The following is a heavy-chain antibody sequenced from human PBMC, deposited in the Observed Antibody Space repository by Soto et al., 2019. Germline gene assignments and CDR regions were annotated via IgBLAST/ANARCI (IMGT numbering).Heavy chain of an antibody. V-gene: IGHV1-69*01. CDR3: ARERGDYGSGNYYNRIDF. Sequence: QVQLVQSGPEVKEPGSSVKLTCKVSGGIFNTYAISWLRQAPGQGLEWMGGIIPIFGTPNYAQRFQGRVTITAAESTGTACEERSRLRCEDTDVYYCARERGDYGSGNYYNRIDFWGQGTLVSVSS. CDR2: IIPIFGTP. J-gene: IGHJ4*02. D-gene: IGHD3-10*01. CDR1: GGIFNTYA.